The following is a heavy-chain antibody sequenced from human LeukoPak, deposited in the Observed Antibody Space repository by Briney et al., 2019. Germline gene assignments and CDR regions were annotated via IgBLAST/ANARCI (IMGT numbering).Heavy chain of an antibody. J-gene: IGHJ5*02. CDR3: ARGRPYYDILTGYPPDNWFDP. Sequence: PSETLSLTCGVYGGSFSGYYWSWIRQPPGKGLEWIGEINHSGSTNYNPSLKSRVTISVDTSKNQFSLKLSSVTAADTAVYYCARGRPYYDILTGYPPDNWFDPWGQGTLVTVSS. CDR1: GGSFSGYY. V-gene: IGHV4-34*01. CDR2: INHSGST. D-gene: IGHD3-9*01.